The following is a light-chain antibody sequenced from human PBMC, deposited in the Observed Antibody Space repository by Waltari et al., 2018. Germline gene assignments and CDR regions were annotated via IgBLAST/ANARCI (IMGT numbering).Light chain of an antibody. V-gene: IGLV4-69*01. CDR2: VNSDGSH. J-gene: IGLJ3*02. CDR1: SGHSSNV. CDR3: QTGGHGTWV. Sequence: QLVLTQSPSASASLGASVKLTCTLSSGHSSNVIAWLQQQPEKGPRFLMKVNSDGSHRKGDEIPDRFSGSSSGAEHYLSISSLQSEDEADYFCQTGGHGTWVFGGGTKLTVL.